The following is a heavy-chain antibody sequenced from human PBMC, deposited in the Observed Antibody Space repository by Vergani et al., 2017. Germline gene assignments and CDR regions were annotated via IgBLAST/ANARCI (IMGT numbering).Heavy chain of an antibody. CDR3: ARSRAGRRVGAFDI. D-gene: IGHD3-10*01. J-gene: IGHJ3*02. CDR2: IYYSGST. CDR1: GGSVSSGSYY. V-gene: IGHV4-39*07. Sequence: QVQLQESGPGLVKPSETLSLTCTVSGGSVSSGSYYWGWIRQPPGKGLEWIGSIYYSGSTYYNPSLKSRVTISVDTSKNQFSLKLSSVTAADTAVYYCARSRAGRRVGAFDIWGQGTMVTVSS.